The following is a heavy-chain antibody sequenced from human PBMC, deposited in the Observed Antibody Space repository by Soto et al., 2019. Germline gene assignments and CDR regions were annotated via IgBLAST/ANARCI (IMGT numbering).Heavy chain of an antibody. J-gene: IGHJ5*02. V-gene: IGHV4-34*01. Sequence: SETLSLTCAVYGGSFSGYYWSWIRQPPGKGLEWIGEINHSGSTNYNPSLKSRVTISVDTSKNQFSLKLSSVTAADTAVYYCARFFDSRDNWFDPWGQGTLVTVSS. CDR1: GGSFSGYY. D-gene: IGHD3-22*01. CDR2: INHSGST. CDR3: ARFFDSRDNWFDP.